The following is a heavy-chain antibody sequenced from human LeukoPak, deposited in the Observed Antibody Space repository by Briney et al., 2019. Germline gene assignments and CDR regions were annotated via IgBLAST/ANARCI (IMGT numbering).Heavy chain of an antibody. CDR1: GFTFSSYE. D-gene: IGHD3-9*01. CDR3: ARVGLLTGYYSLYYYYGMDV. J-gene: IGHJ6*02. V-gene: IGHV3-48*03. Sequence: PGGSLRLSCAASGFTFSSYEMNWVRQAPGKGLEWVSYISSSGSTIYYADSVKGRFTISRDNAKNSLYPQMNSLRAEDTAVYYCARVGLLTGYYSLYYYYGMDVWGQGTTVTVSS. CDR2: ISSSGSTI.